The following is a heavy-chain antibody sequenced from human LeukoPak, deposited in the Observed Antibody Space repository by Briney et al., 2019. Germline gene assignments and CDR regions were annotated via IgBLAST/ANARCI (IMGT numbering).Heavy chain of an antibody. CDR2: IKQDGSQK. CDR3: ARDSGYDPSFDY. V-gene: IGHV3-7*01. Sequence: GGSLRLSCAASGFTFSSYWMSWVRQAPGKGLEWVANIKQDGSQKYYVDSVKGRFTISRDNAKNTLYLQMNSLRAEDTAVYYCARDSGYDPSFDYWGQGTLVTVSS. CDR1: GFTFSSYW. J-gene: IGHJ4*02. D-gene: IGHD5-12*01.